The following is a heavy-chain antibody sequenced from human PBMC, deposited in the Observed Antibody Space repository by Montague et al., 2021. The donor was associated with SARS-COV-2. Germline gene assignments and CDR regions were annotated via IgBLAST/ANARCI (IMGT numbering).Heavy chain of an antibody. D-gene: IGHD1-26*01. CDR3: ARGVVGPTVLFLEY. V-gene: IGHV4-38-2*02. CDR2: KFHSGST. Sequence: SETLSLTCTVSNYSVSSGYYWGWIRQFPGKGLEWIGFKFHSGSTYYNPSLQSRVITSVDTSKNQVSLELRSVSAADTAVYYCARGVVGPTVLFLEYWGQGILVAVSS. CDR1: NYSVSSGYY. J-gene: IGHJ4*02.